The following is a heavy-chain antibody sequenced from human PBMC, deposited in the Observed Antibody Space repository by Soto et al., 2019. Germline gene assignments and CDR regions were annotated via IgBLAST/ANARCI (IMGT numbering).Heavy chain of an antibody. Sequence: QVQLVQSGAELKKTGSSVKVSCRASGDTFSSYAVNWVRQAPGRGLEWMGRIITVLGTTDYAQNFKGRLTITAEKSTKKVYMEVRSLRSEDMAVYYCARRRYCGYVCYHKHYSGMDVWGQGTTVTVAS. D-gene: IGHD2-21*01. CDR3: ARRRYCGYVCYHKHYSGMDV. CDR2: IITVLGTT. J-gene: IGHJ6*02. V-gene: IGHV1-69*08. CDR1: GDTFSSYA.